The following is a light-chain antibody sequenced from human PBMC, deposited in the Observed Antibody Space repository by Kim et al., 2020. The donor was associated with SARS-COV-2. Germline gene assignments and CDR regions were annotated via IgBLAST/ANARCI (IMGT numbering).Light chain of an antibody. V-gene: IGKV1-39*01. CDR3: QQSYSTPRT. J-gene: IGKJ1*01. CDR1: QSISSY. CDR2: AAS. Sequence: ASVRDRVTITCRASQSISSYLNWYQQKPGKAPKLLIYAASSLQSGVPLRFSGSGSGTDFTLTISSLQPEDFATYYCQQSYSTPRTFGQGTKVDIK.